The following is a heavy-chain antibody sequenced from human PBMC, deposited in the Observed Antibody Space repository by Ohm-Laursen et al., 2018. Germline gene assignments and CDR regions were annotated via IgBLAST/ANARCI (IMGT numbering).Heavy chain of an antibody. CDR1: GFTFSTYW. J-gene: IGHJ4*02. Sequence: SLRLSCAAPGFTFSTYWMNWFRQAPGKGLESVASINQDGSEKYFVDSVRGRFTIYRDNAKNPLYLQMNSLRAEDTAVYYCVRDRRGGSIELRAGGQGALVTVSS. CDR2: INQDGSEK. V-gene: IGHV3-7*01. CDR3: VRDRRGGSIELRA. D-gene: IGHD6-6*01.